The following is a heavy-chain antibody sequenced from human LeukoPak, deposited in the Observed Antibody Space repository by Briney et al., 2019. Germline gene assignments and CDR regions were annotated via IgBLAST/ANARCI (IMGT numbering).Heavy chain of an antibody. D-gene: IGHD1-26*01. CDR3: ARGGISRGADFDY. CDR1: GGSISSYY. V-gene: IGHV4-34*01. CDR2: INHSGST. Sequence: SETLSLTCTVSGGSISSYYWSWIRQPPGKGLEWIGEINHSGSTNYNPSLKSRVTISVDTSKNQFSLKLSSVTAADTAVYYCARGGISRGADFDYWGQGTLVTVSS. J-gene: IGHJ4*02.